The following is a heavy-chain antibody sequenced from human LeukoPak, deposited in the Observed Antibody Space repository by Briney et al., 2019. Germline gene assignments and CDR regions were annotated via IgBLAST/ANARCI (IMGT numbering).Heavy chain of an antibody. CDR1: GGSLSSGSYY. Sequence: SQTLSLTCTVSGGSLSSGSYYWSWIRQPAGTGLEWIGRIYTSGSTNYNPSLKSRVTISVDTSKNQFSLKLSSVTAADTAVYYCARQWLVRRDWFDPWGQGTLVTVSS. CDR3: ARQWLVRRDWFDP. CDR2: IYTSGST. D-gene: IGHD6-19*01. J-gene: IGHJ5*02. V-gene: IGHV4-61*02.